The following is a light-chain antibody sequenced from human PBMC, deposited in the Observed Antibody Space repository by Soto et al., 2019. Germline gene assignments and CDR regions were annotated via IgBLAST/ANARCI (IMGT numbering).Light chain of an antibody. CDR2: DVT. CDR1: SSDVGAYNF. J-gene: IGLJ1*01. Sequence: QSALTQPRSVSGSPGQSVTISCTRTSSDVGAYNFVSWYQQHPGKAPKLIIYDVTKWPSGVPDRFSGSKSGNTASLTISGLQAEDEADYYCCSYAGSYTHVFGTGTKLTVL. V-gene: IGLV2-11*01. CDR3: CSYAGSYTHV.